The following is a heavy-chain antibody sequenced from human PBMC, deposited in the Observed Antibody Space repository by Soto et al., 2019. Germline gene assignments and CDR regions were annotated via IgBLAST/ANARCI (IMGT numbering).Heavy chain of an antibody. J-gene: IGHJ5*02. Sequence: PGGSLRLSCAASGFTFSSYGMHWVRQAPGKGLVWVSRINIDGSSTSYADSVKGRFTISRDNAKNTLYLQMNSLRVEDTAVYYCARGRGYCSGSSCYVDLWGQGTLVTVSS. CDR2: INIDGSST. D-gene: IGHD2-15*01. CDR3: ARGRGYCSGSSCYVDL. CDR1: GFTFSSYG. V-gene: IGHV3-74*01.